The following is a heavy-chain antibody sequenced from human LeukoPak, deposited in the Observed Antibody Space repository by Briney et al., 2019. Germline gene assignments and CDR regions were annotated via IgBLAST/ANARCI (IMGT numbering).Heavy chain of an antibody. Sequence: GGSLRLSCAASGFTFSSYSMNWVRQAPGKGLEWVSSISSSSSYIYYADSVKGRFTISRDNSKNTLYLQMNSLRAEDTAVYYCARDPVSYYYDSSGYSYWGQGTLVTVSS. CDR1: GFTFSSYS. D-gene: IGHD3-22*01. V-gene: IGHV3-21*04. CDR3: ARDPVSYYYDSSGYSY. J-gene: IGHJ4*02. CDR2: ISSSSSYI.